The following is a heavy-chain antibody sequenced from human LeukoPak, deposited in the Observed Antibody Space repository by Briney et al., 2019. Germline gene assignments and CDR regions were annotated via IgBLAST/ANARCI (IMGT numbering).Heavy chain of an antibody. CDR1: GFTFNTYW. CDR3: ARDINWGLSWYFDY. Sequence: PGGSLTLSCAASGFTFNTYWMSWVRQAPGKGLEWVANIKRDGSEKYYVDSVKGRFTMSRDNAKNSLYLQMNSLRAEDTAVYYCARDINWGLSWYFDYWGQGTLVTVSS. V-gene: IGHV3-7*01. D-gene: IGHD7-27*01. J-gene: IGHJ4*02. CDR2: IKRDGSEK.